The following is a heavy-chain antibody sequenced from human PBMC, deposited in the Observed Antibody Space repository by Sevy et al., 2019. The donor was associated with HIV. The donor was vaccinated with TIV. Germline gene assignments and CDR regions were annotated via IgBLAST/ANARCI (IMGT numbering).Heavy chain of an antibody. J-gene: IGHJ4*02. CDR3: AREGCIEPHDD. D-gene: IGHD2-8*01. Sequence: GESLKISCAASGFTFSKYSMSWVRQPPGKGLEWVSTLSFGCGEINYADSVKGRFTISRDNSKSSVYLQMNNLRPEDTAVYYCAREGCIEPHDDWGQGTLVTVSS. V-gene: IGHV3-23*01. CDR2: LSFGCGEI. CDR1: GFTFSKYS.